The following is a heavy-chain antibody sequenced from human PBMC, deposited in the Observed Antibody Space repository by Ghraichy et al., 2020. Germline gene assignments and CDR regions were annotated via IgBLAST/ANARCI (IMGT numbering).Heavy chain of an antibody. J-gene: IGHJ3*02. D-gene: IGHD1-26*01. V-gene: IGHV3-74*01. Sequence: GGSLRLSCAASGFTFSSYWMHWVRQAPGKGLVWVSRINSDGSSTSYADSVKGRFTISRDNAKNTLYLQVNSLRAEDTAVYYCARGGTVGAITAKAFDIWGQGTMVTVSS. CDR3: ARGGTVGAITAKAFDI. CDR2: INSDGSST. CDR1: GFTFSSYW.